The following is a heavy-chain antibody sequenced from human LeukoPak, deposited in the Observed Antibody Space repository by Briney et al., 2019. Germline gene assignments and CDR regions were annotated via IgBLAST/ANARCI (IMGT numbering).Heavy chain of an antibody. V-gene: IGHV1-18*01. CDR1: GYTFTSYG. CDR3: ARDVVVVAARLLDY. D-gene: IGHD2-15*01. J-gene: IGHJ4*02. CDR2: ISAYNGNT. Sequence: ASVKVSCTASGYTFTSYGISWVRQAPGQGLEWVGWISAYNGNTNYAQKLQGRVTMTTDTSTSTAYMELRSLRSDDTAVYYCARDVVVVAARLLDYWGQGTLVTVSS.